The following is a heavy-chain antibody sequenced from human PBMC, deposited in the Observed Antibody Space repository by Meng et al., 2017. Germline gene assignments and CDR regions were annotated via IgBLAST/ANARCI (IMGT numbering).Heavy chain of an antibody. CDR3: ARVPGGIGAADY. CDR1: GGSFSGYY. Sequence: QVQLHRWGAGLLKPSETLSLTCAVYGGSFSGYYWSWIRQPPGKGLEWIGEINHSGSTNYNPSLKSRVTISVDTSKNQFSLKLSSVTAADTAVYYCARVPGGIGAADYWGQGTLVTVSS. CDR2: INHSGST. D-gene: IGHD3-10*01. J-gene: IGHJ4*02. V-gene: IGHV4-34*01.